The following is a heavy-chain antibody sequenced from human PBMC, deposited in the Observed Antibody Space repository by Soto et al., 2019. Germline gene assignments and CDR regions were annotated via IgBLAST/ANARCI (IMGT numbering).Heavy chain of an antibody. CDR1: GSTFSDYS. CDR3: ARQAARNYIDS. J-gene: IGHJ4*02. Sequence: GSLRLSCVASGSTFSDYSMSWIRQAPGKGLEWLAFIDSRGRTLSYADSVRGRFTVSRDNAENSVYLQMDSLRADDTAVYYCARQAARNYIDSWGQGNSVTVSS. CDR2: IDSRGRTL. D-gene: IGHD6-6*01. V-gene: IGHV3-11*01.